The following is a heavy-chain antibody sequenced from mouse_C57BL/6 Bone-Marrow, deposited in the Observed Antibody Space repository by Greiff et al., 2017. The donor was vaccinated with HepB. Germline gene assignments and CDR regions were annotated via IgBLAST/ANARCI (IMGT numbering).Heavy chain of an antibody. J-gene: IGHJ4*01. Sequence: QVQLQQSGPELVKPGASVKISCKASGYAFSSSTMNWVKQRPGQGLEWIGWIYPGDGDTNYNGKFKVKATLTADKSSSTAYMQRSSLTSADSAVYVCARSYNGDCEAMDDWGEGTTVTVAS. CDR1: GYAFSSST. CDR2: IYPGDGDT. D-gene: IGHD2-13*01. CDR3: ARSYNGDCEAMDD. V-gene: IGHV1-82*01.